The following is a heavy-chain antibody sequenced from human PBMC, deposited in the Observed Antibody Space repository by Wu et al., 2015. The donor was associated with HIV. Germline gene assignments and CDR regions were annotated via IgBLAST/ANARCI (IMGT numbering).Heavy chain of an antibody. J-gene: IGHJ3*02. Sequence: QVQLVQSGAEVKKPGASVKVSCKASGYTFTSYDINWVRQATGQGLEWMGWMNPNSGNTGYTQKFQGRVTMTRNTSISTAYMELSSLRSEDTAVYYCARDTRVVGYCSSTSCRFAFDIWGQGTMVTVSS. D-gene: IGHD2-2*01. CDR2: MNPNSGNT. CDR1: GYTFTSYD. V-gene: IGHV1-8*01. CDR3: ARDTRVVGYCSSTSCRFAFDI.